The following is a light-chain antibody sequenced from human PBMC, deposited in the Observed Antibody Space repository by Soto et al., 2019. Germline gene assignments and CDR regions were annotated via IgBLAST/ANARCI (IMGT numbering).Light chain of an antibody. V-gene: IGKV1-6*01. CDR3: QQYVVGSLLS. CDR1: QGIRND. J-gene: IGKJ4*01. CDR2: AAS. Sequence: AIQMTQSPSSLSGSVGDRVTLTWXXSQGIRNDLGWYQQKPGKAPKLLXYAASSLQSGVPSRFSGSGSGTDFTLTISRLEPEDFALYYCQQYVVGSLLSFGRGTKVDIK.